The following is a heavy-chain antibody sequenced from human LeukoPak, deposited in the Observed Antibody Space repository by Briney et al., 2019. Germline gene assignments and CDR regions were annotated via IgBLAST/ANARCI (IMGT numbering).Heavy chain of an antibody. V-gene: IGHV3-23*01. CDR2: ISGSGGST. J-gene: IGHJ4*02. CDR1: GFTFSSYA. D-gene: IGHD6-13*01. CDR3: AKDPNRAAAAGSYYFDY. Sequence: GGSLRLSCAASGFTFSSYAMSWVRQAPGKGLEWVSAISGSGGSTYYADSVKGRFTISRDNSKNTLYLQMNSLRAEDTAVYYCAKDPNRAAAAGSYYFDYWGQGTLVTVSS.